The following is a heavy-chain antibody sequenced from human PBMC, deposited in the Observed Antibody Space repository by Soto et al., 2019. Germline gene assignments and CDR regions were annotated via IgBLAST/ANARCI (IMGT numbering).Heavy chain of an antibody. CDR3: ARGSRYYYGSAFDL. J-gene: IGHJ2*01. CDR2: INHSGST. D-gene: IGHD3-10*01. Sequence: QVQLQQWGGGLLKPSETLSLICAVYCGTFSGYYWSWIRQPPGKGLEWIGEINHSGSTNYNPSLKSRVTISVDTSKNQFSLKLSSVTAADTAVYYCARGSRYYYGSAFDLWGRGTLVTVSS. V-gene: IGHV4-34*01. CDR1: CGTFSGYY.